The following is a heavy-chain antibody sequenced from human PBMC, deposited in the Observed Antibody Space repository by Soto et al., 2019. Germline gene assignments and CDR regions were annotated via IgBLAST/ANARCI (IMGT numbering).Heavy chain of an antibody. D-gene: IGHD1-26*01. CDR2: MIGDGSSW. CDR1: GFNFRIYA. J-gene: IGHJ4*02. CDR3: ATDLRPDGRYDLDY. Sequence: EVQLLESGGGLAQAGGSLRLSCAASGFNFRIYAMNWVRQAPGKGLEWVSVMIGDGSSWDYADSVRGRFTISRDNSKNTLYLQMNSLRAEDTAVYYCATDLRPDGRYDLDYWGQVTLVTVSS. V-gene: IGHV3-23*01.